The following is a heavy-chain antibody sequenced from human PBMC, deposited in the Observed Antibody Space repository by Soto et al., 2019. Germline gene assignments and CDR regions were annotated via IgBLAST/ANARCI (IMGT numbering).Heavy chain of an antibody. V-gene: IGHV2-5*02. CDR3: AHTNTTKSNDY. J-gene: IGHJ4*02. CDR2: IYWDDDK. Sequence: QITLKESGPPLVKPTQTLTLTCTFSGFSLSTSGVGVGWIRQPPGKALEWLALIYWDDDKRYNPSLKSRLTITKDTSKNQVVLTMTNMDPVDTATYYCAHTNTTKSNDYWGQGTLVTVSS. D-gene: IGHD1-1*01. CDR1: GFSLSTSGVG.